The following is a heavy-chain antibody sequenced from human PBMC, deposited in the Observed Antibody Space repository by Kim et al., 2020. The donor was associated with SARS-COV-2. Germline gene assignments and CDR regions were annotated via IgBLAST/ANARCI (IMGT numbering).Heavy chain of an antibody. Sequence: GGSLRLSCAASGFTFSSYWMNWVRQAPGKGLEWVANIKQDGSAKYYVDSVKGRFTISRDNAKNSLYLQMNSLRAEDTAVYYCAREPGIAAADEESFDYWGQGTLVTVSS. D-gene: IGHD6-13*01. J-gene: IGHJ4*02. CDR3: AREPGIAAADEESFDY. V-gene: IGHV3-7*03. CDR2: IKQDGSAK. CDR1: GFTFSSYW.